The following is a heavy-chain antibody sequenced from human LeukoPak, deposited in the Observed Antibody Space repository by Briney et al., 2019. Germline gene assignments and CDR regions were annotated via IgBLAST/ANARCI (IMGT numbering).Heavy chain of an antibody. CDR3: TKSGYSSSPTYWNDGTDAFDI. CDR2: ISGSGGST. J-gene: IGHJ3*02. Sequence: GGTLRLSCAGSGFTFSCYGMSWGRQAPGKGLEWVSAISGSGGSTYYADSVKGRFTISRDNSKNTLYLQMNSLRAEDTAVYYCTKSGYSSSPTYWNDGTDAFDIWGQGTMVTVSS. V-gene: IGHV3-23*01. CDR1: GFTFSCYG. D-gene: IGHD6-13*01.